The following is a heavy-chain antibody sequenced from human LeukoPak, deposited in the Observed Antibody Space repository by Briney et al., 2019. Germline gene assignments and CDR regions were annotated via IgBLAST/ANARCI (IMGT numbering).Heavy chain of an antibody. D-gene: IGHD4-23*01. CDR3: AGSYGGNAVGPFDI. CDR1: GGSFSGYH. J-gene: IGHJ3*02. CDR2: VSQSGGA. Sequence: SETLSLTCAVSGGSFSGYHCSWILQTPGKGLEWIGEVSQSGGASYNPSLKSRVTISVETSKNHFSLKLSSVTAADTAMYYCAGSYGGNAVGPFDIWGQGTMVTVSS. V-gene: IGHV4-34*01.